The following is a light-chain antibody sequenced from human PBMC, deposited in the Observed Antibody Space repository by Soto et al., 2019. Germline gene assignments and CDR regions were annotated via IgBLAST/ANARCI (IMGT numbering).Light chain of an antibody. CDR2: DVS. CDR1: SSDVGDYKF. V-gene: IGLV2-14*01. CDR3: SSYTSRDTRV. J-gene: IGLJ3*02. Sequence: QSALTQPASVSGSPGQSITISCTGTSSDVGDYKFVSWYQQHPGKAPKLRIYDVSNRPSGVSNRFSGSKSGNTAALIISGVQAEGEAGYYCSSYTSRDTRVFGGGTKVTVL.